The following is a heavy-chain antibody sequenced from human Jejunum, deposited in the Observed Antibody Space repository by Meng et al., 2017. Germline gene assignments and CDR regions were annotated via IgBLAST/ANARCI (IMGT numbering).Heavy chain of an antibody. CDR1: GGSISSDDYY. Sequence: QVQLQESGPGLVKPSQTLSLTCTVSGGSISSDDYYWGWLRQLPGKGLEWIGYIHYSATAYYNPSLKSRVTISVDTSKTLFSLELSSVTAADTGVYYCARSPAWSSGRYFDYWGQGALVTVSS. CDR3: ARSPAWSSGRYFDY. V-gene: IGHV4-30-4*01. D-gene: IGHD6-25*01. J-gene: IGHJ4*02. CDR2: IHYSATA.